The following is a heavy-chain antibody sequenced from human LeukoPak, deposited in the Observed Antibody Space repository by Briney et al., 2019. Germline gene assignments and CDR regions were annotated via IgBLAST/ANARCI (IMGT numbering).Heavy chain of an antibody. CDR2: IFESGTT. J-gene: IGHJ3*01. D-gene: IGHD2-2*02. CDR1: GLSINNGHS. Sequence: SETLSLTCTVSGLSINNGHSWGWIRQPPGKGLEWVGSIFESGTTYYNPSLKSRVTISVDTSKRQFSLKLSSVTAADTALYYCAKDILTLDAFDFWGQGTMVTVSS. CDR3: AKDILTLDAFDF. V-gene: IGHV4-38-2*02.